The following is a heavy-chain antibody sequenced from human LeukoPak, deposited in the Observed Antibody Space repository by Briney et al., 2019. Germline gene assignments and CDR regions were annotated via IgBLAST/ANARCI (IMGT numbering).Heavy chain of an antibody. D-gene: IGHD3-9*01. V-gene: IGHV3-66*01. CDR2: IYSGGST. Sequence: GGSLRLSCAASGFTVSSSYMSWVRQAPGKGLEWVSVIYSGGSTYYADSVKGRFTISRDNSKNTLYLQMNSLRAEDTAVYYCAREGLYDILTGYYPYFDYWGQGTLVTVSS. J-gene: IGHJ4*02. CDR3: AREGLYDILTGYYPYFDY. CDR1: GFTVSSSY.